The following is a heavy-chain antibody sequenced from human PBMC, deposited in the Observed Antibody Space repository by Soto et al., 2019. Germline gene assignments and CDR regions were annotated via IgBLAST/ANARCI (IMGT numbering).Heavy chain of an antibody. CDR2: ISSSSSYI. J-gene: IGHJ4*02. D-gene: IGHD4-17*01. V-gene: IGHV3-21*01. Sequence: GSLRLSCAASGFTFSSHSMNWVRQAPGKGLEWVSSISSSSSYIYYADSVKGRFTISRDNAKNSLYLQMNSLRAEDTAVYYCARDTVTTKYYFDYWGQGTLVTVSS. CDR1: GFTFSSHS. CDR3: ARDTVTTKYYFDY.